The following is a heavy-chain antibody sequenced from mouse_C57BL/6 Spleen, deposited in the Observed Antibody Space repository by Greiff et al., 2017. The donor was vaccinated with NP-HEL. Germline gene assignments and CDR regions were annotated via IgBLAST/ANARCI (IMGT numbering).Heavy chain of an antibody. J-gene: IGHJ4*01. Sequence: QVHVKQPGAELVRPGSSVKLSCKASGYTFTSYWMHWVKQRPIQGLEWIGNIDPSDSETHYNQKFKDKATLTVDKSSSTAYMQLSSLTSEDSAVYYCARWGGNFYAMDYWGQGTSVTVSS. D-gene: IGHD2-1*01. CDR3: ARWGGNFYAMDY. CDR2: IDPSDSET. V-gene: IGHV1-52*01. CDR1: GYTFTSYW.